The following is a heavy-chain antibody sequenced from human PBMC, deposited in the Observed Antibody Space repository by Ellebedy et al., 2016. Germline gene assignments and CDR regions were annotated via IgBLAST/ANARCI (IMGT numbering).Heavy chain of an antibody. D-gene: IGHD4-17*01. Sequence: ASVKVSCXASGYTFTGYYIHWVRQAPGQGLEWMGWVNPNSGGTNYAQKFQGRVTMTRDTSTSTAYMDLSRLRSDDTAVYYCAARAPTVTLTGDAFDLWGQGTPVTVSS. CDR1: GYTFTGYY. CDR2: VNPNSGGT. J-gene: IGHJ4*02. V-gene: IGHV1-2*02. CDR3: AARAPTVTLTGDAFDL.